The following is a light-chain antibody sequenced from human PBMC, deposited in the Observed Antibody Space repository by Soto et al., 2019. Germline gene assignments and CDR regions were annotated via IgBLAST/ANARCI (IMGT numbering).Light chain of an antibody. Sequence: QSVLTQPASVSGSPGQSITISCTGSSSDVGAYNYVSWYQQHPSKAPRLMIYEVTNRPSGVSNRFSGSKSGNTASLTISGLRAEDEADYYCSSYTSGSTLVVFGGGTKLTVL. J-gene: IGLJ2*01. CDR2: EVT. CDR3: SSYTSGSTLVV. V-gene: IGLV2-14*01. CDR1: SSDVGAYNY.